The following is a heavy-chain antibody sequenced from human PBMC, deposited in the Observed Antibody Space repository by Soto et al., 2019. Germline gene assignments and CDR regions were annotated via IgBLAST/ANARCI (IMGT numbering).Heavy chain of an antibody. CDR2: INPATGAA. Sequence: QLHLVQSGAVLKKPGASVTVSCSASGYPVTAYYMHWVRQAPGRGLEWMGGINPATGAAKYTQTFQGRVTMARDTSTSTVFMELSGLTSEDTAVFSCARGGGVGVAGSAAFDMWGQGTLVTVSS. J-gene: IGHJ3*02. CDR1: GYPVTAYY. V-gene: IGHV1-2*02. CDR3: ARGGGVGVAGSAAFDM. D-gene: IGHD3-3*01.